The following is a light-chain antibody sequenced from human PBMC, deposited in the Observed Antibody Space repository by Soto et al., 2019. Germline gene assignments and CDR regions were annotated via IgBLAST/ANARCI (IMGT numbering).Light chain of an antibody. CDR2: SAS. CDR1: QSISTE. J-gene: IGKJ2*01. V-gene: IGKV3-15*01. Sequence: EIVLTQSPATLYVSPGERATLSCRASQSISTELAWYQQKPGRPPRLLIYSASTRATGVPARFTGSGSGSEFTLTISGLQSEDFAVYYCQQGHNWPLTFGQGTRLEI. CDR3: QQGHNWPLT.